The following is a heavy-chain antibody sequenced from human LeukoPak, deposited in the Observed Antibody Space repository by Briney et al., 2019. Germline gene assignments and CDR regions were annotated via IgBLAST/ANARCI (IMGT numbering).Heavy chain of an antibody. CDR1: GFTFDDYA. CDR3: AKDKSPFGDYYFDY. D-gene: IGHD3-10*01. J-gene: IGHJ4*02. Sequence: GGSLRLSCAASGFTFDDYAMHWVRQAPGKGLEWVSLISWDGGSTYYADSVEGRFTISRDNSKNSLYLQMNSLRTEDTALYYCAKDKSPFGDYYFDYWGQGTLVTVSS. CDR2: ISWDGGST. V-gene: IGHV3-43D*03.